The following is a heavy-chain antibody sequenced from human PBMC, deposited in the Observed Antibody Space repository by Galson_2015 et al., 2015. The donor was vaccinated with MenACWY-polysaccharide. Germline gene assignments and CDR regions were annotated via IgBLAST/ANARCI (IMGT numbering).Heavy chain of an antibody. V-gene: IGHV3-23*01. CDR2: IGATGGDT. J-gene: IGHJ4*02. Sequence: SLRLSCAASGFTFNRFSMSWVRQAPLKGLEWVSGIGATGGDTNYADPVKGRFSISRDNSKNTLFLQMNSLRAEDTAIYYCARDRITGDSRWEFDYWGQRILVTVSA. CDR1: GFTFNRFS. D-gene: IGHD1-20*01. CDR3: ARDRITGDSRWEFDY.